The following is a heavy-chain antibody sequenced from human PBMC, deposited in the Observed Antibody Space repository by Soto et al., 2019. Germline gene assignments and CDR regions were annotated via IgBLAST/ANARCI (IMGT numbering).Heavy chain of an antibody. Sequence: QVQLVQSGAEVKKPGSSVKVSCKASGGTFSSYAISWVRQAPGQGLEWMGGIIPIFGTANYAQKFQGRVTITADESTSTAYMELSSLRSEDTAVYYCARRDFGVVISFYYYGMDVWGQGTTVTVSS. J-gene: IGHJ6*02. D-gene: IGHD3-3*01. CDR1: GGTFSSYA. CDR3: ARRDFGVVISFYYYGMDV. CDR2: IIPIFGTA. V-gene: IGHV1-69*01.